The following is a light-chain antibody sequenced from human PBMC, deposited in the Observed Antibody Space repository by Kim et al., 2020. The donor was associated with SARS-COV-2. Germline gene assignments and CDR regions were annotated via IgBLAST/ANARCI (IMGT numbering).Light chain of an antibody. J-gene: IGKJ4*01. CDR3: QQYNRWPLT. V-gene: IGKV3-15*01. CDR1: QSITSD. Sequence: EIVMTQSAATLSVSPGERATLSCRASQSITSDLAWYQHKPGQAPRLLMYDTSTRATGIPARFSGSESGTEFTLTISSLQSEDFAVYYCQQYNRWPLTFGGGTKVDIK. CDR2: DTS.